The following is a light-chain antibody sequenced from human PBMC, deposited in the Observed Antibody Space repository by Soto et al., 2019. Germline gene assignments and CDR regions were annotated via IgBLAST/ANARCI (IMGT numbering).Light chain of an antibody. J-gene: IGKJ1*01. Sequence: DIQMTQSPSSLSASVGDSVTISCRAGQTINTYLNWYQQKPGQAPKVLIFARSTLQPGVPSRFRGSGSGTEFSLTISSLQPEDAATYYCQQSYSMPPWTFGQGTKVQIK. CDR3: QQSYSMPPWT. CDR2: ARS. V-gene: IGKV1-39*01. CDR1: QTINTY.